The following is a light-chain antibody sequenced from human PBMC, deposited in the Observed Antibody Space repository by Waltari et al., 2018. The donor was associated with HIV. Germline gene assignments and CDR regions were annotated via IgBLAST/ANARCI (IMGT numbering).Light chain of an antibody. CDR2: SNY. CDR3: CSCPRSGIRYV. CDR1: SSNIGSNT. Sequence: QSVLTQPPSASGTPGQRVTISCSGSSSNIGSNTVNWYQQLPGTAPKLLIYSNYHRPSGVPDRFSGSKSGTSASLAISGLQSEDEADYYCCSCPRSGIRYVFGTGTKVTVL. J-gene: IGLJ1*01. V-gene: IGLV1-44*01.